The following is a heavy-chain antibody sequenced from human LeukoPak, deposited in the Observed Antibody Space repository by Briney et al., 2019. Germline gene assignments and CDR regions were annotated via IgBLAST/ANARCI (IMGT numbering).Heavy chain of an antibody. CDR1: GGSFSGYY. V-gene: IGHV4-34*01. CDR3: ARVRTTVTTKSHSMPMDAFDI. Sequence: SETLSLTCAVYGGSFSGYYWSWIRQPPGKGLEWIGEINHSGSTNYNPSLKSRVTISVDMSKNQFSLKLSSVTAADTAVYYCARVRTTVTTKSHSMPMDAFDIWGQGTMVTVSS. J-gene: IGHJ3*02. CDR2: INHSGST. D-gene: IGHD4-17*01.